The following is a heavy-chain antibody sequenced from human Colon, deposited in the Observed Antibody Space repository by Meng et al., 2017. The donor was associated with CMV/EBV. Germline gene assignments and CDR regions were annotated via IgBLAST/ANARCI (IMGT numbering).Heavy chain of an antibody. CDR1: GGSINNYY. CDR2: IYYSGST. J-gene: IGHJ5*02. Sequence: SETLSLTCSVSGGSINNYYWNWIRQPPGNGLEWIGYIYYSGSTNYNPSLKSRATISIDTSKNQIALKLSSVTAADTAVYYCARESRGSWYDNWFDPWGQGTLVTVSS. D-gene: IGHD6-13*01. CDR3: ARESRGSWYDNWFDP. V-gene: IGHV4-59*01.